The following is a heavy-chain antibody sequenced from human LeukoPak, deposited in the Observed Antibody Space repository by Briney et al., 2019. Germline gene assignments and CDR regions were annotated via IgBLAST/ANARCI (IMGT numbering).Heavy chain of an antibody. Sequence: ASVKVSCKASGYTFTGYYMHWVQQAPGQGLEWMGWINPNSGGTNYAQKFQGRVTMTRDTSISTAYMELSRLRSDDTAVYYCARWAGYSSGWYPLGSYYYYYYMDVWGKGTTVTVSS. CDR1: GYTFTGYY. J-gene: IGHJ6*03. V-gene: IGHV1-2*02. D-gene: IGHD6-19*01. CDR2: INPNSGGT. CDR3: ARWAGYSSGWYPLGSYYYYYYMDV.